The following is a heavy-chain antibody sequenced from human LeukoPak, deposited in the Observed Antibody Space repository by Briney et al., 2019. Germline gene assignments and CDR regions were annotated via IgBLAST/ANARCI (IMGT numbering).Heavy chain of an antibody. J-gene: IGHJ4*02. CDR2: IYLGETT. CDR3: GTNWSDFDY. Sequence: SETLSLTCTVSGYSISSGPYWGWIRQPPGKGLEWVGSIYLGETTYYNPSLKTRLTISVDRSKNQFFLKLSSVTAADTAVYYCGTNWSDFDYWGQGTLVTVSS. V-gene: IGHV4-38-2*02. CDR1: GYSISSGPY. D-gene: IGHD3-3*01.